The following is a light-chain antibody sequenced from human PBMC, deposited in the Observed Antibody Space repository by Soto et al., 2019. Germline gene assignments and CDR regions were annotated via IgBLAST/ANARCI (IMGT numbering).Light chain of an antibody. CDR2: GAS. V-gene: IGKV3-20*01. Sequence: EIVMTQTPGTLSLSPGERAALSCRASESVTSNYLTWYRQKPGQAPSLLIYGASSRATGIPDRFSGSGSGTDFTLTISRLEPEDFAVYYCQQYGISPRTFGQGTNVDI. J-gene: IGKJ1*01. CDR3: QQYGISPRT. CDR1: ESVTSNY.